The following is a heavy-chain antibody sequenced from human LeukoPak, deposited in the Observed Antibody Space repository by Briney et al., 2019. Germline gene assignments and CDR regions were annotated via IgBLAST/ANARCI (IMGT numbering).Heavy chain of an antibody. CDR2: IIPIFGTA. D-gene: IGHD2-15*01. CDR1: GGTFSSYA. J-gene: IGHJ5*02. CDR3: ARVGGVAATPAWFDP. Sequence: ASVKVSCKASGGTFSSYAISWVRQAPGQGLEWMGGIIPIFGTANYAQKFQGRVTITADESTSTAYMELSSLRSEDTAVYYCARVGGVAATPAWFDPWGQGTLVTVSS. V-gene: IGHV1-69*13.